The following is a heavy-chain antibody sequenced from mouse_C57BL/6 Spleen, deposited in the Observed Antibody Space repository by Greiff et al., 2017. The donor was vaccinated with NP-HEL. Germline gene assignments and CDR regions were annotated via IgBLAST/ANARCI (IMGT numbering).Heavy chain of an antibody. CDR1: GFTFSSYA. J-gene: IGHJ3*01. CDR3: ARDTPFAY. V-gene: IGHV5-4*01. CDR2: ISDGGSYT. Sequence: EVQVVESGGGLVKPGGSLKLSCAASGFTFSSYAMSWVRQTPEKRLEWVATISDGGSYTYYPDNVKGRFTISRDNAKNNLYLQMGHLKSEDTAMYYCARDTPFAYWGQGTLVTVSA.